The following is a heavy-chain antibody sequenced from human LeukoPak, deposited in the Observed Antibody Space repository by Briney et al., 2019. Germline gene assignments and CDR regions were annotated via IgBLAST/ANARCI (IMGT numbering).Heavy chain of an antibody. CDR2: ISGSGGST. V-gene: IGHV3-23*01. J-gene: IGHJ4*02. D-gene: IGHD2-15*01. CDR3: AKDYCSGGSCYFDY. Sequence: GGSLRLSCAASGFTFSSYAMSWVRQAPGKGLEWVPVISGSGGSTYYADSVKGRFTISRDNSKNTLYLQMNSLRAEDTAVYYCAKDYCSGGSCYFDYWGQGTLVTVSS. CDR1: GFTFSSYA.